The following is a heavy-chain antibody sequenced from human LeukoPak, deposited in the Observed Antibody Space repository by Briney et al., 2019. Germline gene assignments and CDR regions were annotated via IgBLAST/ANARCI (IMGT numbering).Heavy chain of an antibody. Sequence: GESLKISCKGSGYSFTSYWIEWVRQMPGKGLEWMGIIYPGDSDTRYSPSFQGQVTISADKSISTAYLQWGSLKASDTATYYCASAYCGGDCYLNDAFDIWGQGTMVTVSS. J-gene: IGHJ3*02. D-gene: IGHD2-21*02. CDR3: ASAYCGGDCYLNDAFDI. CDR1: GYSFTSYW. V-gene: IGHV5-51*01. CDR2: IYPGDSDT.